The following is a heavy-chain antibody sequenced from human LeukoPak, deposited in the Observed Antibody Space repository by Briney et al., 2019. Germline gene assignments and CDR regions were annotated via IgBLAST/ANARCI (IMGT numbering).Heavy chain of an antibody. CDR1: GFTFSSSG. J-gene: IGHJ6*02. V-gene: IGHV3-30*18. CDR2: ISYDGDNK. Sequence: GGSLRLSCAASGFTFSSSGMHWVRQAPGKGLEWVAVISYDGDNKHYAESVKGRFTISRDNPRDTLYLQMNSLRAEDTAVYYCAKDLVRWLVPPHYYYYGMDVWGQGTTVTVSS. D-gene: IGHD6-19*01. CDR3: AKDLVRWLVPPHYYYYGMDV.